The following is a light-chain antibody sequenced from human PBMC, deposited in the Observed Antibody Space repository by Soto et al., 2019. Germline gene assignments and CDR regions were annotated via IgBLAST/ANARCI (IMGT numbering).Light chain of an antibody. V-gene: IGLV2-14*01. CDR3: SSYTSSSIPYV. CDR2: EVS. Sequence: QSVLAQPASVSGSPEQSITISCTGTSSDVGGYNYVSWYQQHPGKAPKLMIYEVSNRPSGVSNRFSGSKSGNTASLTISGLQAEDEADYYCSSYTSSSIPYVFGTGTKVTVL. CDR1: SSDVGGYNY. J-gene: IGLJ1*01.